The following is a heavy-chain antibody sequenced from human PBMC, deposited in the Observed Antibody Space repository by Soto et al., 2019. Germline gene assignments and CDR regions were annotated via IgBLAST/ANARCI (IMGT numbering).Heavy chain of an antibody. Sequence: GGSLRLSCAGSGFTLSDHYIDWVRQAPGKGLEWVGRSRDKAQGYSTAYAASVKGRFTTSRDNSKSIAYLQMNSLTSEDTAVYYCARYTYTSRYSYYGMDVWGHGTTVTVS. CDR3: ARYTYTSRYSYYGMDV. CDR2: SRDKAQGYST. D-gene: IGHD6-13*01. J-gene: IGHJ6*02. CDR1: GFTLSDHY. V-gene: IGHV3-72*01.